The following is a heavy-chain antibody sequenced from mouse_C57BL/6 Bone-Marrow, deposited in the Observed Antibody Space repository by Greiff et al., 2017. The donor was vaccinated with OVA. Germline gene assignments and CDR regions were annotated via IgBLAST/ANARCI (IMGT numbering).Heavy chain of an antibody. CDR2: INPNNGGT. CDR3: ARDPFYYYGSSPDD. CDR1: GYTFTDYY. Sequence: EVQLQQSGPELVKPGASVKISCKASGYTFTDYYMNWVKQSHGKSLEWIGDINPNNGGTSYNQKFKGKATLTVDKSSSTAYMELRSLTSEDSAVYYCARDPFYYYGSSPDDWGQGTTLTVSS. J-gene: IGHJ2*01. D-gene: IGHD1-1*01. V-gene: IGHV1-26*01.